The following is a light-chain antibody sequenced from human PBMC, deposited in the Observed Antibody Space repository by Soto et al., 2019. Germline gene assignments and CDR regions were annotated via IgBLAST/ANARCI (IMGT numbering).Light chain of an antibody. CDR2: GAS. CDR3: QQYNNWPAIT. Sequence: EIVMTQSPATLSVSPGGTAALYCRASQSLSRNLAWYQQKPGQAPRLLIYGASTRATGIPARFSGSGSGTEFTLTISSLQSEDFAVYYCQQYNNWPAITFGQGTRLEIK. V-gene: IGKV3D-15*01. CDR1: QSLSRN. J-gene: IGKJ5*01.